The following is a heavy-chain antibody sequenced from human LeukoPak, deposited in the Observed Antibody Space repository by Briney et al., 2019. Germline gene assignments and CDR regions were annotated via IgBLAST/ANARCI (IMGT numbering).Heavy chain of an antibody. V-gene: IGHV1-2*02. J-gene: IGHJ3*02. Sequence: ASVKVSCKASGYTFTGYYMHWVRQAPGQGLEWMVWINPNSGGTNYAQKFQGRVTMTRNTSISTAYMELSSLRSEDTAVYYCARVGAYYSSSGGDAFDIWGQGTMVTVSS. CDR2: INPNSGGT. D-gene: IGHD6-13*01. CDR3: ARVGAYYSSSGGDAFDI. CDR1: GYTFTGYY.